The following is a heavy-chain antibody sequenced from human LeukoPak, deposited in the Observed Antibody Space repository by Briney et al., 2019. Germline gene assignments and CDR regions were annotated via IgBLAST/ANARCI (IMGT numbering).Heavy chain of an antibody. CDR3: VRDWNGDYFDY. V-gene: IGHV4-61*02. CDR1: GDSVSSGTYY. J-gene: IGHJ4*02. Sequence: SQTLSLTCIVSGDSVSSGTYYWTWLRQPAGKGLEWIGRIHTSGNTNYSPSLRSRVTISRDTSKNQFSLRLTSVTAADTAVYYCVRDWNGDYFDYWGQGTLVTVSS. D-gene: IGHD1-1*01. CDR2: IHTSGNT.